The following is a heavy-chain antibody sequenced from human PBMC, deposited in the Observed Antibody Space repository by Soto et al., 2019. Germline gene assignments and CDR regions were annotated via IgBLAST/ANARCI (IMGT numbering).Heavy chain of an antibody. Sequence: EMPLVESGGGLVQPGGSLRLSCAASGFTVSNNYMSWVRQAPGKGLEWVSVIYSGGTTYYGDSVKGRFTISRDNSKNTLYLQMNSLRAEDTAVYYCARGGGGCNPFDYWGQGTLVTVSS. D-gene: IGHD2-15*01. V-gene: IGHV3-53*01. CDR2: IYSGGTT. J-gene: IGHJ4*02. CDR1: GFTVSNNY. CDR3: ARGGGGCNPFDY.